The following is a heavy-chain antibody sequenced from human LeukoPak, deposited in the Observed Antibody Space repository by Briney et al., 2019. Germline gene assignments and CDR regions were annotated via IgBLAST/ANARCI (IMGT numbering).Heavy chain of an antibody. CDR1: GFTVSSNY. CDR2: IYTGGST. Sequence: GGPLRLSCAASGFTVSSNYMSWVRQAPGKGLEWVSVIYTGGSTSYADSVKGRFTISRDNPKNTLYLQMNSLRADDTAVYYCARALRGAVGLDYWGQGTLVTVSS. CDR3: ARALRGAVGLDY. V-gene: IGHV3-53*01. D-gene: IGHD1-26*01. J-gene: IGHJ4*02.